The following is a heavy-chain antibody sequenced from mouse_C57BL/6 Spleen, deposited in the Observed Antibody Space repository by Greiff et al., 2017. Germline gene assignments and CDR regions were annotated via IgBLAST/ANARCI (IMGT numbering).Heavy chain of an antibody. V-gene: IGHV1-52*01. D-gene: IGHD1-1*01. Sequence: QVQLQQPGAELVRPGSSVKLSCKASGYTFTSYWMHWVKQRPIQGLEWIGNIDPSDSETHYNQKFKDKATLTVDKSSSTAYMQLSSLTSEDSAVYYCARSPYYDGSSYVAMDYWGQGTSVTVSS. J-gene: IGHJ4*01. CDR1: GYTFTSYW. CDR2: IDPSDSET. CDR3: ARSPYYDGSSYVAMDY.